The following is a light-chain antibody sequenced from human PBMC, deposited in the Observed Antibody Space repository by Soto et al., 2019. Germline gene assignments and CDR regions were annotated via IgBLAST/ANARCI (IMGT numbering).Light chain of an antibody. J-gene: IGKJ1*01. V-gene: IGKV3-20*01. CDR2: GAS. CDR1: QSISSNY. CDR3: QQYGSSGT. Sequence: NVLTQSPGTLSLSPGEGATLSCRASQSISSNYLAWYHQRPGQAPRLLIYGASSRATGIPDRFSGSGSGTDFTLTISRLEPEDFAVYYCQQYGSSGTFGQGTKVDIK.